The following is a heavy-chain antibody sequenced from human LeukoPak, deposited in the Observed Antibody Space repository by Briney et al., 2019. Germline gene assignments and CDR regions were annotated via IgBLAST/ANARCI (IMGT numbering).Heavy chain of an antibody. CDR1: GFTFSSYS. J-gene: IGHJ6*02. Sequence: PGGSLRLSCAASGFTFSSYSMNWVRQAPGKGLEWVSAISGSGSSTYYADSVKGRFTISRDNSKNTLYLQMNSLRAEDTAVYSCAKDLSNPYKYYGMDVWGQGTTVTVSS. CDR2: ISGSGSST. V-gene: IGHV3-23*01. CDR3: AKDLSNPYKYYGMDV. D-gene: IGHD4-4*01.